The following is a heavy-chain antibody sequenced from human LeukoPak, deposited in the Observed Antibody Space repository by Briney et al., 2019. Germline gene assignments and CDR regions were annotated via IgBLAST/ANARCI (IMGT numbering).Heavy chain of an antibody. D-gene: IGHD4-23*01. CDR2: INHSGST. J-gene: IGHJ2*01. CDR3: ARGGFGTTVVTRLWYFDL. CDR1: GGSFSGYY. Sequence: PSETLSLTCAVYGGSFSGYYWSWIRQPPGKGLEWIGEINHSGSTNYNPSLKSRVTVSVDTSKNQFSLKLSSVTAADTAVYYCARGGFGTTVVTRLWYFDLWGRGTLVTVSS. V-gene: IGHV4-34*01.